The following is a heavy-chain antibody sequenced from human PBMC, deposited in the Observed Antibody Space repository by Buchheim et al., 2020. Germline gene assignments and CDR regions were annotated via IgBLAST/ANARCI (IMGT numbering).Heavy chain of an antibody. CDR2: IYYSGST. Sequence: QVQLQESGPGLVKPSETLSLTCTVSGGSISSYYWSWIRQPPGKGLEWIGYIYYSGSTNYNPSLKSRVTISVDTSQNQFSLKLSSVTAADTAVYYCAKGDYCSSTSCYGSYYYYGMDVWGQGTT. CDR1: GGSISSYY. J-gene: IGHJ6*02. V-gene: IGHV4-59*01. D-gene: IGHD2-2*01. CDR3: AKGDYCSSTSCYGSYYYYGMDV.